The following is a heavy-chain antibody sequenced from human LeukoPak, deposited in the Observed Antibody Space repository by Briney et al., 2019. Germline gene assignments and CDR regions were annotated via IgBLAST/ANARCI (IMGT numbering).Heavy chain of an antibody. Sequence: GGSLRLSCAASGFTFSSHWMHWVRQAPGKGLVWVSRIKTDGSSTSYVDSVEGRFTISRDNAKNMLYLQMNSLRAEDTAVYYCARERSPGWFDPWGQGNLVTVSP. CDR2: IKTDGSST. V-gene: IGHV3-74*01. J-gene: IGHJ5*02. CDR1: GFTFSSHW. D-gene: IGHD1-26*01. CDR3: ARERSPGWFDP.